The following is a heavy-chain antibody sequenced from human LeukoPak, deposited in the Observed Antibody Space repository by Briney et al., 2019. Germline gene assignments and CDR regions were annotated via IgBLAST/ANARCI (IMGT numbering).Heavy chain of an antibody. D-gene: IGHD3-22*01. CDR3: ARDTSIVVIYYGMDV. V-gene: IGHV1-69*04. Sequence: AAWVKVSCKASGGTFISYAISWVRQAPGQGLEWMGRIIPILGIANYAQKFQGRVNITADKSTSTAYMELSSMRSEDTAVYYCARDTSIVVIYYGMDVWGQGTTVTVSS. J-gene: IGHJ6*02. CDR1: GGTFISYA. CDR2: IIPILGIA.